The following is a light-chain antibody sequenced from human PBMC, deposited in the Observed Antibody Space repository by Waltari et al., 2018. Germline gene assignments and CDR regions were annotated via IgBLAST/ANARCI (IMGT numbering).Light chain of an antibody. CDR3: CSYASDITLV. Sequence: QSALTQPRSVSGSPGQSITISCTGTSSDVGSYKLVSWYQQHPGKAPKLLIFEVNKWPSGVSNRFSGSKSGNTASLTISGLQPEDEADYYCCSYASDITLVFGGGTKLTVL. CDR1: SSDVGSYKL. CDR2: EVN. V-gene: IGLV2-23*02. J-gene: IGLJ3*02.